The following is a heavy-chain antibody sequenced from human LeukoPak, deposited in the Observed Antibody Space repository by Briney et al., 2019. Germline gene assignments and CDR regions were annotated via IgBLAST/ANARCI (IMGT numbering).Heavy chain of an antibody. CDR3: AKARSHQGFASPDAFDI. CDR1: GFTFSSYA. V-gene: IGHV3-23*01. CDR2: ISGSGGST. J-gene: IGHJ3*02. Sequence: PGGSLRLSCAASGFTFSSYAMSWVRRAPGKGLEWVSAISGSGGSTYYADSVKGRFTISRDNSKNTLYLQMNSLRAEDTAVYYCAKARSHQGFASPDAFDIWGQGTMVTVSS. D-gene: IGHD2-2*01.